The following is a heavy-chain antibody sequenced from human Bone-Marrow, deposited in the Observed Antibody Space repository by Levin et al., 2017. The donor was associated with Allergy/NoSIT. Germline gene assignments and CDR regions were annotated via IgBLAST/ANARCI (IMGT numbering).Heavy chain of an antibody. Sequence: VASVKVSCKASGYTFTGYDINWVRQATGQGLEWMGWMNPNSGKTGYAQKFQGRVTMTRQTSISTAYMELSGLTSEDTAVYYCANFDWTVGSWGQGTLVSVSS. V-gene: IGHV1-8*01. J-gene: IGHJ5*02. CDR3: ANFDWTVGS. CDR2: MNPNSGKT. CDR1: GYTFTGYD. D-gene: IGHD3-9*01.